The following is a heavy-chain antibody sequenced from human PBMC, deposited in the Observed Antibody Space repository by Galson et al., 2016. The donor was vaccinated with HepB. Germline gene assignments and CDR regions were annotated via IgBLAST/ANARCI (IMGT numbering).Heavy chain of an antibody. V-gene: IGHV3-23*01. CDR3: AKERFWSGYTYFDP. D-gene: IGHD3-3*01. J-gene: IGHJ5*02. CDR1: GFAFSGFA. Sequence: SLRLSCAASGFAFSGFAMSWVRQAPGKGLEWVSSIGGSGTYTYYADSVKGRFTISRDNPQNTLFLHMNSLRAEDTAVYYRAKERFWSGYTYFDPWGQGTLVTVSS. CDR2: IGGSGTYT.